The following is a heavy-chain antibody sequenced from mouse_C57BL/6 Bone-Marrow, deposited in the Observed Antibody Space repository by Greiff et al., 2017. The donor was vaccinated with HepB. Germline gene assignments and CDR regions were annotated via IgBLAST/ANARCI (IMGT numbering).Heavy chain of an antibody. CDR3: ARDGYYRY. CDR2: ISDGGSYT. CDR1: GFTFSSYA. Sequence: EVQGVESGGGLVKPGGSLKLSCAASGFTFSSYAMSWVRQTPEKRLEWVATISDGGSYTYYPDNVKGRFTISRDNAKNNLYLQMSHLKSEDTAMYYCARDGYYRYWGQGTTLTVSS. J-gene: IGHJ2*01. D-gene: IGHD2-3*01. V-gene: IGHV5-4*01.